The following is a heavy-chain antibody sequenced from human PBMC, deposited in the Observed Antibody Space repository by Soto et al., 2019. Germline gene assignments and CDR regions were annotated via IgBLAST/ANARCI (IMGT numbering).Heavy chain of an antibody. J-gene: IGHJ3*02. CDR3: ARWRRAGTERRGAFDI. CDR2: IKPDGSEK. Sequence: PGGSLRLSCVASGFTFSDSWMSWVRQAPGKGLEWVANIKPDGSEKYYVDSVKGRFTISRDNAKISLYLQMNSLRAEDTAVYYCARWRRAGTERRGAFDIWGQGTMVTVSS. D-gene: IGHD1-1*01. CDR1: GFTFSDSW. V-gene: IGHV3-7*01.